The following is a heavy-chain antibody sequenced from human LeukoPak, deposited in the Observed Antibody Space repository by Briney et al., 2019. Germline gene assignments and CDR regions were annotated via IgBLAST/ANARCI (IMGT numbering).Heavy chain of an antibody. CDR2: ITITGSSP. Sequence: AGGSLRLSCAASGFTFSGYAMARVRQAPGKGLEWVSSITITGSSPSYADSVKGRFTVSRDNSKNTLYLQMNSLRAEDTAVYFCAKSSSSWSYYFNYWGQGTLVTVSS. V-gene: IGHV3-23*01. J-gene: IGHJ4*02. D-gene: IGHD6-13*01. CDR3: AKSSSSWSYYFNY. CDR1: GFTFSGYA.